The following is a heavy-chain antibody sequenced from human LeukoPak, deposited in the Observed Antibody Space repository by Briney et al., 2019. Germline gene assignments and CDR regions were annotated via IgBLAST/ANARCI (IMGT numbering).Heavy chain of an antibody. CDR3: ARQRVSPMVRGVLLYFDY. J-gene: IGHJ4*02. D-gene: IGHD3-10*01. CDR1: GYSFTSYW. CDR2: IYPGDSDT. Sequence: GASLQISCKGSGYSFTSYWIGWVRQMPGKGLEWMGIIYPGDSDTRYSPSFQGQVTISADKSISTAYLQWSSLKASDTAMYYCARQRVSPMVRGVLLYFDYWGQGTLVTVSS. V-gene: IGHV5-51*01.